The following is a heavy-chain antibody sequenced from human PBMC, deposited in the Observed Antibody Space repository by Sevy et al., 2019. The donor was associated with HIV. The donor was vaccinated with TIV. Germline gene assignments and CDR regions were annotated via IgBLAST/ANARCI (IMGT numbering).Heavy chain of an antibody. D-gene: IGHD3-10*01. CDR2: ISSSSSTI. CDR1: GLTFSTYS. Sequence: GGSLRLSCAASGLTFSTYSMNWVRQAPGKGLEWVSYISSSSSTIYYADSVKGRFTISSDNAKNSLYLQMNSLRAEDTVVYYCASPLPFYYGSGSDEFDYWGRGTVVTVSS. V-gene: IGHV3-48*01. CDR3: ASPLPFYYGSGSDEFDY. J-gene: IGHJ4*02.